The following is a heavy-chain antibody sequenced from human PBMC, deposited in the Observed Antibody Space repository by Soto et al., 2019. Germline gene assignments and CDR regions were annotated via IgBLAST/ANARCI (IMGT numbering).Heavy chain of an antibody. CDR1: GGTFSSYT. D-gene: IGHD1-20*01. Sequence: QGQLVQSGAEVKQPGSSVKVSCKASGGTFSSYTISWVRQAPGQGLEWMGRIIPILGIANYAQKFQGRVTITADKSTSTAYMELSSLRSEDTAVYYCARGGFGGITGTPLDYSGQGTLVTVSS. CDR2: IIPILGIA. CDR3: ARGGFGGITGTPLDY. V-gene: IGHV1-69*02. J-gene: IGHJ4*02.